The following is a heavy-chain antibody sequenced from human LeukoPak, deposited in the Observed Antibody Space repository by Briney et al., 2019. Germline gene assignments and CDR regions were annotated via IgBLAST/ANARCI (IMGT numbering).Heavy chain of an antibody. CDR1: GGSFSGYY. Sequence: SETLSLTCAVYGGSFSGYYWSWIRQPPGKGLEWIGEINHSGSTNYNPSLKSRVTISVDTSKNQFSLKLSSVTAADTAVYYCARNPWGWRYFDLWGRGTLVTVSS. CDR2: INHSGST. V-gene: IGHV4-34*01. J-gene: IGHJ2*01. CDR3: ARNPWGWRYFDL. D-gene: IGHD3-16*01.